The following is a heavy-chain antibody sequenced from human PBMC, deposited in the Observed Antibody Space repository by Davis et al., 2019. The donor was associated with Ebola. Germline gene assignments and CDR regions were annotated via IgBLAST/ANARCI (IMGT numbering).Heavy chain of an antibody. CDR2: INAGNGNT. V-gene: IGHV1-3*01. J-gene: IGHJ6*02. Sequence: ASVKVSCKASGYTFTSYAMHWVRQAPGQRLEWMGRINAGNGNTKYSQKFQGRVTITRDTSASTAYMELSSLRSEDTAVYYCASRVVVPAGLDYYGMDVWGQGTTVTVSS. D-gene: IGHD2-2*01. CDR3: ASRVVVPAGLDYYGMDV. CDR1: GYTFTSYA.